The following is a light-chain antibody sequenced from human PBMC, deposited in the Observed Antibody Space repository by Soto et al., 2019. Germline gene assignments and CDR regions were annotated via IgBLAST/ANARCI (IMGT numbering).Light chain of an antibody. CDR2: GNG. CDR1: SSNIGAGHD. V-gene: IGLV1-40*01. CDR3: QPYDTSLSGSEV. Sequence: QSVLTQPPSVSGAPGQRVTISCTGSSSNIGAGHDVHWYQHLPGTAPKLLIYGNGNRPSGIPDRFSGSKSGTSASLAITGLQAEDEADYYCQPYDTSLSGSEVFGTGTKVTVL. J-gene: IGLJ1*01.